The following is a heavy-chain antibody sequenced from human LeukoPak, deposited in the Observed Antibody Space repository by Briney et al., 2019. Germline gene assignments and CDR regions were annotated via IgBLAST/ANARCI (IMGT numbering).Heavy chain of an antibody. D-gene: IGHD3-22*01. CDR3: ARVQTHYYDSSGPLDY. V-gene: IGHV3-33*01. J-gene: IGHJ4*02. CDR1: GFTFSSYG. CDR2: IWYDGSNK. Sequence: GGSLRLSFAASGFTFSSYGMHWVRQAPGKGLEWVAVIWYDGSNKYYADSVRGRFTISRDNSKNTLYLQMNSLRAEDTAVYYCARVQTHYYDSSGPLDYWGQGTLVTVSS.